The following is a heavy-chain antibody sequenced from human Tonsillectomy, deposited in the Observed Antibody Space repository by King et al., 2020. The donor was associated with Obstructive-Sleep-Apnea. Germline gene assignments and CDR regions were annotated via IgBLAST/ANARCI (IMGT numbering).Heavy chain of an antibody. V-gene: IGHV3-9*01. CDR2: ISWNSGSI. Sequence: QLVQSGGGLVQPGRSLRFSCAASRFTFDDYAMHWVRQAPGKGLEWVAGISWNSGSIGYADSVKGRFTISRDNAKNSLYLQMNSLRAEDTALYYCAKDEGGGVGGEAFDIWGQGTMVTVSS. CDR1: RFTFDDYA. D-gene: IGHD3-16*01. J-gene: IGHJ3*02. CDR3: AKDEGGGVGGEAFDI.